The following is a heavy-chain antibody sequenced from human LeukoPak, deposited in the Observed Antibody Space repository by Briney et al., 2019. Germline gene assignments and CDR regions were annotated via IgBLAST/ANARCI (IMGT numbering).Heavy chain of an antibody. CDR1: GFTFRSYA. Sequence: GGSLRLSCSASGFTFRSYAMCWVRQAPGKGLEWVSGISGSGVSTFYADSVKGRFTISRDNSKNTLYLQMNSLRAEDTAVYYCAKGVDVVVVVAAFDCWGQGTLVTVSS. J-gene: IGHJ5*01. CDR3: AKGVDVVVVVAAFDC. CDR2: ISGSGVST. V-gene: IGHV3-23*01. D-gene: IGHD2-15*01.